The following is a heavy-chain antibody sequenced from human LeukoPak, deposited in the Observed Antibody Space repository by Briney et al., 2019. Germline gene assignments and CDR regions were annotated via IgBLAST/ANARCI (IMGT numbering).Heavy chain of an antibody. Sequence: ASVKVSCKASGYTFTSYDINWVRQATGQGLEWMGWMNPNSGNTGYAQKFQGRVTMTRNTSISTAYMELSSLRSEDTAVYYCARGKNYGGNSRPAAAAKDAFDIWGQGTMVTVSS. D-gene: IGHD4-23*01. CDR3: ARGKNYGGNSRPAAAAKDAFDI. V-gene: IGHV1-8*01. CDR1: GYTFTSYD. J-gene: IGHJ3*02. CDR2: MNPNSGNT.